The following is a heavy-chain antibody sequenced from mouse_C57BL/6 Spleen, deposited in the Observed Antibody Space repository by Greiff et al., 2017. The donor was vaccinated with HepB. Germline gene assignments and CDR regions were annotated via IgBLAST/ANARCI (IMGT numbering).Heavy chain of an antibody. CDR3: ARGDDGYYGVDYAMDY. CDR2: FHPYNDDT. J-gene: IGHJ4*01. Sequence: VQLQQSGAELVKPGASVKMSCKASGYTFTTYPIEWMKQNHGKSLEWIGNFHPYNDDTKYNEKFKGKATLTVEKSSSTVYLELSRLTSDDSAVYYCARGDDGYYGVDYAMDYWGQGTSVTVSS. D-gene: IGHD2-3*01. CDR1: GYTFTTYP. V-gene: IGHV1-47*01.